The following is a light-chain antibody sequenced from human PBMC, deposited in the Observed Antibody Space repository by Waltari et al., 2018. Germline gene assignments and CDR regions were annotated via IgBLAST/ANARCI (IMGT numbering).Light chain of an antibody. J-gene: IGKJ4*01. CDR3: QQYESEVVT. V-gene: IGKV3-20*01. CDR2: GTS. Sequence: EIVLTQSTRPLSLSPGDRPTLSCKTSQTVTSISLTWYQQKLGQAPRLLISGTSSRATGIPDRFSGSGSGTDFTLTISRLEPEDFAVYYCQQYESEVVTFGGGTKVEI. CDR1: QTVTSIS.